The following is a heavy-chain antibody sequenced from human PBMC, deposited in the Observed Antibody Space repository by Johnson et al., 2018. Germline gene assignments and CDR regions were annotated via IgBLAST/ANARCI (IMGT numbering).Heavy chain of an antibody. J-gene: IGHJ6*03. V-gene: IGHV3-73*01. D-gene: IGHD3-3*01. CDR3: RSYVEWLSPPMDV. CDR1: GFTFSGSA. Sequence: VQLVESGGGLVQPGGSLKLSCAASGFTFSGSAMHWVRQASGKGLEWVGRIRSKANSYATAYAASVKGRFTISRDDSKNTAYLQMNSLKTEDTAVYYCRSYVEWLSPPMDVWGKGTTVTVSS. CDR2: IRSKANSYAT.